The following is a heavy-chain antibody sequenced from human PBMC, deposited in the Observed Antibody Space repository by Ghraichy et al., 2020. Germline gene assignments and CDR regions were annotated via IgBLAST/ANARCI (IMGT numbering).Heavy chain of an antibody. Sequence: ASVKVSCKASGYTFNTYGIMWVRQAPGQGLEWMGWISAYNGKTYYAQKLQDRVTMTRDTSTSTAYMELGSLRSDDTAVYYCARGNKRFGELTDSFDYWGQGTLVTVSS. CDR2: ISAYNGKT. CDR3: ARGNKRFGELTDSFDY. D-gene: IGHD3-10*01. V-gene: IGHV1-18*01. CDR1: GYTFNTYG. J-gene: IGHJ4*02.